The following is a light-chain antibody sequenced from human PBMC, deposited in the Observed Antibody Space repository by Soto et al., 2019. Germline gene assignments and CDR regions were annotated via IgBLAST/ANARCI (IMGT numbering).Light chain of an antibody. CDR2: AAS. CDR3: QQTYSTPLT. Sequence: DIQMTQSPSSLSASVGDRVTITCRASQSISSHLNWYQQKPGKAPKLLIYAASSFHSGVPSRFSGSGSGTDFILTIDSLRPEDFATYYCQQTYSTPLTFGGGTKVEIK. J-gene: IGKJ4*01. V-gene: IGKV1-39*01. CDR1: QSISSH.